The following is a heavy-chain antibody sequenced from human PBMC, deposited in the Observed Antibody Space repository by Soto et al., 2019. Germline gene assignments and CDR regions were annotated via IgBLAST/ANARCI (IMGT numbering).Heavy chain of an antibody. CDR1: GGTFSSYA. Sequence: QVQLVQSGAEVKKPGSSVKVSCKASGGTFSSYAITWGRQAPGQGLEWMGGIIPIFGTANYAKKFQGRVKITADEATSTGYMELSSLRSEDTAVYYCARVRVVRSRADYYYGMDVWGQGTTVTVSS. V-gene: IGHV1-69*01. D-gene: IGHD3-10*01. J-gene: IGHJ6*02. CDR3: ARVRVVRSRADYYYGMDV. CDR2: IIPIFGTA.